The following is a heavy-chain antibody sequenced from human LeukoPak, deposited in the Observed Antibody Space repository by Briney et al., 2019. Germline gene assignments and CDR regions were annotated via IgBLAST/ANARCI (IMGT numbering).Heavy chain of an antibody. CDR2: INPNSGGT. V-gene: IGHV1-2*02. J-gene: IGHJ4*02. Sequence: GASVKVSCKASGGTFSSYAISWVRQAPGQGLEWMGWINPNSGGTNYAQKFQGRVTMTRDTSISTAYMELSRLKSDDTAVYYCASQDGFIVVPTTTLYDAALDYWGQGTLVTVSS. CDR1: GGTFSSYA. CDR3: ASQDGFIVVPTTTLYDAALDY. D-gene: IGHD2-2*01.